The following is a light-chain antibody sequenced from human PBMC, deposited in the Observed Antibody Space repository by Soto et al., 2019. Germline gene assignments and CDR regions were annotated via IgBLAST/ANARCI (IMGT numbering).Light chain of an antibody. CDR3: QQYGRSIT. Sequence: VLTQSPGTLSFSPGERATLSCMASQSVSSSYLAWYQQKPGQAPRLLIYGASSRATGIPDRFSGSGSGTDFTLTISRLEPEDFAVYYCQQYGRSITFGQGTRLEI. J-gene: IGKJ5*01. CDR1: QSVSSSY. CDR2: GAS. V-gene: IGKV3-20*01.